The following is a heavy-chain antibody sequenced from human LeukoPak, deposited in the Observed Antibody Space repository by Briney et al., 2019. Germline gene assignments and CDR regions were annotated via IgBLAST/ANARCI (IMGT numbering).Heavy chain of an antibody. CDR1: GGTFNSFG. J-gene: IGHJ6*02. D-gene: IGHD3-10*01. CDR2: IIPIVGIT. V-gene: IGHV1-69*04. Sequence: SVKVSCKASGGTFNSFGINWVRQAPGQGLEWLGRIIPIVGITNYAQKFQGRVTIIADNSTRTAYMELSSLTSEDTAVYYCARGLHFTMVRGGTTNYYYGMDVWGQGTSVTVSS. CDR3: ARGLHFTMVRGGTTNYYYGMDV.